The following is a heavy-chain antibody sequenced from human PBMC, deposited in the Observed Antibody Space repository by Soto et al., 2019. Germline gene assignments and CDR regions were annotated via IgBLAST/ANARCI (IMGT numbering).Heavy chain of an antibody. V-gene: IGHV4-39*01. D-gene: IGHD2-8*01. J-gene: IGHJ4*02. CDR3: ARRGYCTNGVCFYFDY. CDR2: IYYSGST. CDR1: GGSISSSSYY. Sequence: SETLSLTCTVSGGSISSSSYYWGWIRQPPGKGLEWIGSIYYSGSTYYNPSLKSRVTISVDTSKNQFSLKLSSVTAADTAVYYCARRGYCTNGVCFYFDYWGQGTLVTVSS.